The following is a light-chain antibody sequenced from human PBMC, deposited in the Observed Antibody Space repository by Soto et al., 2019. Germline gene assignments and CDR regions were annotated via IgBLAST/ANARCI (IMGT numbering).Light chain of an antibody. V-gene: IGLV2-23*02. J-gene: IGLJ1*01. CDR2: EVS. Sequence: QSALTQPASVAGSPGQSITISCTGTSSDVGSYNLVSWYQQHPGKAPKLMIYEVSKRPSGVSNRFSGSNSGNTASLTISGLQAEDDFFDYGCSCASNTLYLCGTGTK. CDR3: CSCASNTLYL. CDR1: SSDVGSYNL.